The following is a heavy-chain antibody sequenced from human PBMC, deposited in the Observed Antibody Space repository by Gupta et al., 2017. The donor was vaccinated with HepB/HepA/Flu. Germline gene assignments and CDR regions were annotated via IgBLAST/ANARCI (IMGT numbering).Heavy chain of an antibody. J-gene: IGHJ4*02. CDR3: ARDEDYYDSSGYYYY. Sequence: GSSVKVSCKASGGTFSSYAISWVRQAPGQGLEWMGGIIPIFGTANYAQKFQGRVTITADESTSTAYMELSSLRSEDTAVYYCARDEDYYDSSGYYYYGGQGTLVTVSS. V-gene: IGHV1-69*01. D-gene: IGHD3-22*01. CDR2: IIPIFGTA. CDR1: GGTFSSYA.